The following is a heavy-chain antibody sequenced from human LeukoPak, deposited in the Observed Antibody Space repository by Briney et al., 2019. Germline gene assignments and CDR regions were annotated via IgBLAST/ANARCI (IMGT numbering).Heavy chain of an antibody. CDR3: ARAGRFLEWLLDY. CDR1: GFTFSSYG. CDR2: IWCDGSNK. J-gene: IGHJ4*02. D-gene: IGHD3-3*01. V-gene: IGHV3-33*01. Sequence: GGSLRLSSAASGFTFSSYGMHWVRQAPGKGLEWVAVIWCDGSNKYYADSVKGRFTISRDNSKNTLYLQMNSLRAEDTAVYYCARAGRFLEWLLDYWGQGTLVTVSS.